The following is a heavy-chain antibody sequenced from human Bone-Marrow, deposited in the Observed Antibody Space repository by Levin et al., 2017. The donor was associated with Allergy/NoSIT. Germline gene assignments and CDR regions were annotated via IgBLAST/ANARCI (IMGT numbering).Heavy chain of an antibody. CDR1: GYSFTNYW. CDR3: ARPGVSVSGHFYQDAFEI. J-gene: IGHJ3*02. CDR2: IYGGDSDT. V-gene: IGHV5-51*01. Sequence: PGESLKISCKASGYSFTNYWIVWVRQMPGKGLEWMGVIYGGDSDTRYSPSFQGQVTFSVDKSISTAYLQWSDLKASDSATYYCARPGVSVSGHFYQDAFEIWGQGTLVTVSS. D-gene: IGHD3-22*01.